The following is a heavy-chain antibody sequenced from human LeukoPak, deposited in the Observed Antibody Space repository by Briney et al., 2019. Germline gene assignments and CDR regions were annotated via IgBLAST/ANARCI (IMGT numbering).Heavy chain of an antibody. D-gene: IGHD2-8*01. CDR2: ITSSSSTL. V-gene: IGHV3-48*01. CDR3: ARDAPTNGVWYSGFDY. CDR1: GFTLSTYS. J-gene: IGHJ4*02. Sequence: PGASLRLSCAASGFTLSTYSMNWVRQAPGKGLEWVSYITSSSSTLYYADSVKGRFTISRDNAKNSLYLQINSLRAEDTAVYYCARDAPTNGVWYSGFDYWGQGTLVTVSS.